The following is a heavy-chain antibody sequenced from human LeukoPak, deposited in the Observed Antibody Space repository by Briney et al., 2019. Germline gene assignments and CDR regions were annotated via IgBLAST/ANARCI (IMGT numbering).Heavy chain of an antibody. V-gene: IGHV4-34*01. D-gene: IGHD3-16*01. CDR1: GGSFSGYY. CDR3: ARLKLGAYFDL. CDR2: INHSGST. Sequence: SETLSLTCAVYGGSFSGYYWSWIRQPPGKGLEWIGEINHSGSTNYNPSLKSRVTISVDTSKNQFSLKLASVSAADTAVYYCARLKLGAYFDLWGRGTLVTVSS. J-gene: IGHJ2*01.